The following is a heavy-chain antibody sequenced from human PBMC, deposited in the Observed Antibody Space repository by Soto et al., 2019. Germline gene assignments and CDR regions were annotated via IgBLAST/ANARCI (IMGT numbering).Heavy chain of an antibody. CDR3: ARGSSIAGLYYGMDG. J-gene: IGHJ6*02. CDR2: NYYSGIT. D-gene: IGHD6-6*01. Sequence: QVQLQESGPGLVKPSQTLSLTCTVSGGSISSGGYYWTWIRPPPGKGLEWIGYNYYSGITYYNPSLKRRVTISLDTSKNQFALKLISVTTADTSVYYCARGSSIAGLYYGMDGWSQGTTVTDSS. CDR1: GGSISSGGYY. V-gene: IGHV4-31*03.